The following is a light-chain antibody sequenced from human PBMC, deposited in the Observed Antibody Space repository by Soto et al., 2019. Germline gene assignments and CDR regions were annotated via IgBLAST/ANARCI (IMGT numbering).Light chain of an antibody. V-gene: IGKV2-28*01. CDR2: LGF. CDR1: QSLLHSDGYTY. J-gene: IGKJ2*01. Sequence: DIVMTQSPLSLPVTPGEPASISCRSTQSLLHSDGYTYLDWYLQKPGQSPQVLIYLGFNRASGVPDRFSGSASGTDFTLKISRVEAEDVGVYYCMLVLQTPYIFGQGPKLQIK. CDR3: MLVLQTPYI.